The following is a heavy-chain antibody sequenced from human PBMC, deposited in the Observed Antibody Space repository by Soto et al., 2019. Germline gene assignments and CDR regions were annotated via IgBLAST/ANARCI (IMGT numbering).Heavy chain of an antibody. CDR3: ARVSSLYGSGSYPEQNWFDP. Sequence: ASVKVSCKASGYTFTGYYMHWVRQAPGQGLEWMGWINPNSGGTNYAQKFQGWVTMTRDTSISTAYMELSRLRSDDTAVYYCARVSSLYGSGSYPEQNWFDPWGQGTLVTVSS. V-gene: IGHV1-2*04. D-gene: IGHD3-10*01. CDR2: INPNSGGT. CDR1: GYTFTGYY. J-gene: IGHJ5*02.